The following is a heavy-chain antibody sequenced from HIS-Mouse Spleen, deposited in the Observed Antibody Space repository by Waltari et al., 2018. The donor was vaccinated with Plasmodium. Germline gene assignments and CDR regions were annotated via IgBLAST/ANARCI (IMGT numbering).Heavy chain of an antibody. D-gene: IGHD1-26*01. V-gene: IGHV3-30*18. Sequence: SYGMHWVRQAPGKGLEWVAVISYDGSNKYYADSVKGRFTISRDNSKNTLYLQMNSLRAEDTAVYYCANKASGSYYQHWGQGTLVTVSS. J-gene: IGHJ1*01. CDR2: ISYDGSNK. CDR3: ANKASGSYYQH. CDR1: SYG.